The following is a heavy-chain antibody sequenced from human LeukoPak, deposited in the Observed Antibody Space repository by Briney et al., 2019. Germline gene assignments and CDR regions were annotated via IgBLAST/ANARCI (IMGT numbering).Heavy chain of an antibody. CDR1: GYTFTEYY. Sequence: ASVKVSCKASGYTFTEYYIHWVRQAPGQGLEWMGWMNPNSGNTGYAQKFQGRVTMTRNTSISTAYMELSSLRSEDTAVYYCARGYDFWSGYYNYYYYGMDVWGQGTTVTVSS. J-gene: IGHJ6*02. CDR2: MNPNSGNT. D-gene: IGHD3-3*01. V-gene: IGHV1-8*01. CDR3: ARGYDFWSGYYNYYYYGMDV.